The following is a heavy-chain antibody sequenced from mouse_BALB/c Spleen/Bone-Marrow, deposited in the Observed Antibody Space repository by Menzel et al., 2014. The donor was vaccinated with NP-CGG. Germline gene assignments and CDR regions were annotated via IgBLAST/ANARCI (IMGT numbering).Heavy chain of an antibody. CDR1: GFNIKDTY. J-gene: IGHJ2*01. CDR3: ANYYYGYYFDY. Sequence: GAELVKPGASVKLSCTASGFNIKDTYMHWVKQRPEQGLEWIGRIDPANGNTKYDPKFQDKATITADTSSNTAYLQLSSLTSEDTAVYYCANYYYGYYFDYWGQGTTLTVSS. V-gene: IGHV14-3*02. CDR2: IDPANGNT. D-gene: IGHD1-1*01.